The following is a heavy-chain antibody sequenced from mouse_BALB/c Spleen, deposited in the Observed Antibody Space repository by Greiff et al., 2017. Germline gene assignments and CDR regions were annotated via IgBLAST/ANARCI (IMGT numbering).Heavy chain of an antibody. CDR1: GFTFSSYT. CDR2: ISSGGSYT. Sequence: EVNVVESGGGLVKPGGSLKLSCAASGFTFSSYTMSWVRQTPEKRLEWVATISSGGSYTYYPDSVKGRFTISRDNAKNTLYLQMSSLKSEDTAMYYCTRESGGWDYWGQGTTLTVSS. V-gene: IGHV5-6-4*01. J-gene: IGHJ2*01. D-gene: IGHD2-3*01. CDR3: TRESGGWDY.